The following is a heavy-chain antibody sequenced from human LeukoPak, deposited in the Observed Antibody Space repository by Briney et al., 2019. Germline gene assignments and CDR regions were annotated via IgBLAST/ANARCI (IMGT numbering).Heavy chain of an antibody. V-gene: IGHV3-48*02. D-gene: IGHD3-22*01. Sequence: PGGSLRLSCAASGFTFSSYSMNWVRQAPGKGLEWVSYISGSSSTIYYADSVKGRFTISRDNAKNSLYLQMNSLRDEDTAVYCCARGGWARTGIVVVITGFDYWGQGTLVTVSS. CDR3: ARGGWARTGIVVVITGFDY. CDR1: GFTFSSYS. J-gene: IGHJ4*02. CDR2: ISGSSSTI.